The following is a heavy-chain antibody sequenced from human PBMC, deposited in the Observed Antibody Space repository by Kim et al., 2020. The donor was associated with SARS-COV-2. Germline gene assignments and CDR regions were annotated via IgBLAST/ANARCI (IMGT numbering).Heavy chain of an antibody. V-gene: IGHV4-39*01. Sequence: SETLSLTCTVSGGSISSSSYYWGWIRQPPGKGLEWIGSIYYSGSTYYNPSLKSRVTISVDTSKNQFSLKLSSVTAADTAVYYCARHPNYDFWSGYYTSFDYWGQGTLVTVSS. CDR2: IYYSGST. J-gene: IGHJ4*02. CDR3: ARHPNYDFWSGYYTSFDY. CDR1: GGSISSSSYY. D-gene: IGHD3-3*01.